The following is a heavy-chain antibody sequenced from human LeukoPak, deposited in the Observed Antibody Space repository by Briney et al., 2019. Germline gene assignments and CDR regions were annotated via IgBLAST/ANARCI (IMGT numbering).Heavy chain of an antibody. J-gene: IGHJ6*03. V-gene: IGHV1-8*03. Sequence: GASVKVSCKASGYTFTSYDINWVRQATGQGLEWMGWMNPNSGNTGYAQKFQGGVTITRNTSISTAYMELSSLRSEDTAVYYCARRGDDFWSGYHYYYMDVWGKGTTVTVSS. CDR1: GYTFTSYD. D-gene: IGHD3-3*01. CDR3: ARRGDDFWSGYHYYYMDV. CDR2: MNPNSGNT.